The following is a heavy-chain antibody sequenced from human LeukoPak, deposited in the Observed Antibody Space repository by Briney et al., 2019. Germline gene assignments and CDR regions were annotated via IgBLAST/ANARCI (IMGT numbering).Heavy chain of an antibody. D-gene: IGHD4-17*01. CDR2: IRYDGSNK. J-gene: IGHJ5*02. V-gene: IGHV3-30*02. CDR1: GFTFSSYG. CDR3: AKDRTVTRNWFDP. Sequence: GGSLRLSCAASGFTFSSYGMHWVRQAPGKGLEWVAFIRYDGSNKYYADSVKGRFTISRDNSKNTLYLQMNSLRAEDTAVYYCAKDRTVTRNWFDPWGQGTLVTVSS.